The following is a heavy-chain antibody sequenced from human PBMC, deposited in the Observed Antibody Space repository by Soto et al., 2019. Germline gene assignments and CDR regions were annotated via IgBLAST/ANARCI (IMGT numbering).Heavy chain of an antibody. Sequence: EVQLLESGGGLVQPGGSLRLSCAASGFTFSSYAMSWVRQAPGKGLEWVSAISGSGGSTYYADSVKGRFTISRDNPKNTLYLQMNSLRAEDTAVYYCAKDRDWNDGEFDYWGQGTLVTVSS. CDR2: ISGSGGST. V-gene: IGHV3-23*01. CDR1: GFTFSSYA. CDR3: AKDRDWNDGEFDY. J-gene: IGHJ4*02. D-gene: IGHD1-1*01.